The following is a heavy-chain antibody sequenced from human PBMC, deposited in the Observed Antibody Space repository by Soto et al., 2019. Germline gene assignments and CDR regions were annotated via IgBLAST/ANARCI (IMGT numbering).Heavy chain of an antibody. Sequence: QVQLVQSGAEVKKPGSSVRVSCKASGDTFNFYSINWVGQAPGLGLEWTGSINPILSMSNDAHRFQGRVTLTADKSTRTACMELSSLRSEDTAMYYCASSYGTGYRAFDSWGQGALVTVSS. CDR3: ASSYGTGYRAFDS. V-gene: IGHV1-69*02. CDR1: GDTFNFYS. D-gene: IGHD3-10*01. J-gene: IGHJ4*02. CDR2: INPILSMS.